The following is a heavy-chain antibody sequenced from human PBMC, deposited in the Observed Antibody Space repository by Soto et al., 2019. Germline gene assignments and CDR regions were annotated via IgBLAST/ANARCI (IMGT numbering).Heavy chain of an antibody. V-gene: IGHV3-33*01. CDR1: GFTFSSYG. J-gene: IGHJ4*02. Sequence: HPGGSLRLSCAASGFTFSSYGMHWVRQAPGKGLEWVAVIWYDGSNKYYADSVKGRFTISRDNSKNTLYLQMNSLRAEDTAVYYCARAKYIVATDPNFDYWGQGTLVTVSS. CDR2: IWYDGSNK. CDR3: ARAKYIVATDPNFDY. D-gene: IGHD5-12*01.